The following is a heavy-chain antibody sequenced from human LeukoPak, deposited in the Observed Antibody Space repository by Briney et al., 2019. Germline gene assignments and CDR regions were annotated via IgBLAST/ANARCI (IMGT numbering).Heavy chain of an antibody. J-gene: IGHJ6*02. Sequence: PSQTLSLTCAVSGGSVSSGGYSWSWIRQPPGKGLEWIGYIYHSGSTYYNPSLKSRVTISVDTSKNQFSLKLSSVTAADTAVYYCARGAVIAAADEYYYGMDVWGQGTTVTVSS. D-gene: IGHD6-13*01. CDR2: IYHSGST. V-gene: IGHV4-30-2*01. CDR1: GGSVSSGGYS. CDR3: ARGAVIAAADEYYYGMDV.